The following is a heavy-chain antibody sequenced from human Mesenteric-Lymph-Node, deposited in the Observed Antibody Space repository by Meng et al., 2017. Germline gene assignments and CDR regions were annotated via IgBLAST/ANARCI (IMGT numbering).Heavy chain of an antibody. Sequence: QVQLVQSGSELKKPGAAVKVSCKASGYTLTTYAMNWVRQAPGQGLEWMGWINTNTGNPTYAQGFTGRFVFSLGTSVNMAYLQITSLKAEDTAVYYCVRGDWFDPWGQGTLVTVSS. CDR1: GYTLTTYA. CDR2: INTNTGNP. CDR3: VRGDWFDP. J-gene: IGHJ5*02. V-gene: IGHV7-4-1*04.